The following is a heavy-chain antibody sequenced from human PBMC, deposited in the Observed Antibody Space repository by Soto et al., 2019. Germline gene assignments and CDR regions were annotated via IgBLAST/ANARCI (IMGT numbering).Heavy chain of an antibody. CDR1: GFTFSSYG. V-gene: IGHV3-33*01. D-gene: IGHD5-12*01. CDR3: ARGLVDIVATHYYYYYYGMDG. CDR2: IWYDGSNK. Sequence: QVQLVESGGGVVQPGRSLRLSCAASGFTFSSYGMHWVRQAPGKGLEWVAVIWYDGSNKYHADSVKGRFTISRDNSKNTLYLQMNSLRAEDTAVYYCARGLVDIVATHYYYYYYGMDGWGQGTTVTVSS. J-gene: IGHJ6*02.